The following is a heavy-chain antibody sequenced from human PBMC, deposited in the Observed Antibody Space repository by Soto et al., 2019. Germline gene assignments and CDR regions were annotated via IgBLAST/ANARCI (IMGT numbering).Heavy chain of an antibody. D-gene: IGHD3-22*01. CDR1: GFTFSSYW. Sequence: GGSLRLSCAASGFTFSSYWMSWVPQAPGKGLEWVANIKQDGSEKYYVDSVKGRFIISRDNSQNTLYLQMNILRADDTAVYYCAKDELHYDSSGYYGYYFDYWGQGT. CDR3: AKDELHYDSSGYYGYYFDY. CDR2: IKQDGSEK. J-gene: IGHJ4*02. V-gene: IGHV3-7*03.